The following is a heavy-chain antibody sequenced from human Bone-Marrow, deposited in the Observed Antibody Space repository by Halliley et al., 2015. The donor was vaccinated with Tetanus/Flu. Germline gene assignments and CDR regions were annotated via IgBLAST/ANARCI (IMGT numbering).Heavy chain of an antibody. D-gene: IGHD1-1*01. J-gene: IGHJ5*02. V-gene: IGHV4-34*01. CDR1: GGSFSGYY. Sequence: TLSLTCAVYGGSFSGYYWSWIRQSPRKGLEWIGEINHSGNSNYNPSLRSRVTLSVDTSKNQFSLRLTSVTAADTAVYYCARGRSERIYTTSLFERPRVVAWLDPWGQGTPVTVSS. CDR2: INHSGNS. CDR3: ARGRSERIYTTSLFERPRVVAWLDP.